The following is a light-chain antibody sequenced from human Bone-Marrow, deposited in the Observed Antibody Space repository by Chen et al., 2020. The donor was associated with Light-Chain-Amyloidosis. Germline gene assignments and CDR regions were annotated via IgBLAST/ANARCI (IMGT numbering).Light chain of an antibody. CDR1: SGDVGTYNY. Sequence: QSALTQPASVSGAPGQSITISCTGTSGDVGTYNYVSWYQQHPGKATKVMIYAVSNRPSGVSNRFSGSKSGNTASLTISGLQAEDEADYYCSSFTSSSSYVFGPGTKVTVL. V-gene: IGLV2-14*01. CDR3: SSFTSSSSYV. J-gene: IGLJ1*01. CDR2: AVS.